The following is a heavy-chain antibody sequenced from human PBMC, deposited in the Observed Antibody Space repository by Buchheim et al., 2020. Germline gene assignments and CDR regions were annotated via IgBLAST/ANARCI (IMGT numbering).Heavy chain of an antibody. CDR1: GFTFSSYG. CDR2: IWYDGSNK. CDR3: ARDSGSSWYGTRHYYYGMDV. D-gene: IGHD6-13*01. V-gene: IGHV3-33*01. Sequence: QVQLVESGGGVVQPGRSLRLSCAASGFTFSSYGMHWVRQAPGKGLEWVAVIWYDGSNKYYADSVKGRFTISRDNSKNRLYLQLNSLSAKDTAVYYCARDSGSSWYGTRHYYYGMDVWGQGTT. J-gene: IGHJ6*02.